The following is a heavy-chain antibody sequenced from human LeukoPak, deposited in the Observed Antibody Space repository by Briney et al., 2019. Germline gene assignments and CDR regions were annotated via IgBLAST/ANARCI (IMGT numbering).Heavy chain of an antibody. V-gene: IGHV1-2*02. CDR3: ARESTNGVLFDY. Sequence: ASVKVSCKASGCTFTGYYMHWVRQAPGQGVEWMGWINPNSGGTNYAQKFQGRVTMTRDTSISTAYMELSRLISDDTAVYYCARESTNGVLFDYWGQGTLVTVSS. D-gene: IGHD2-8*01. CDR1: GCTFTGYY. CDR2: INPNSGGT. J-gene: IGHJ4*02.